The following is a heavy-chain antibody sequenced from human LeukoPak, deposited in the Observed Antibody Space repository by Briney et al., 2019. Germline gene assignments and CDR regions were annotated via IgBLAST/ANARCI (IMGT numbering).Heavy chain of an antibody. CDR1: GYTFTSYG. V-gene: IGHV1-18*01. D-gene: IGHD3-9*01. J-gene: IGHJ4*02. CDR2: ISAYNGNT. CDR3: ARADILTGYYPVHYFDY. Sequence: GASVKVSCKASGYTFTSYGISWVRQAPGQGLEWMGWISAYNGNTNYAQKLQGRVTMTTDTSTSTAYMELRSLRSDDTAVYYCARADILTGYYPVHYFDYWGQGTLVTVSS.